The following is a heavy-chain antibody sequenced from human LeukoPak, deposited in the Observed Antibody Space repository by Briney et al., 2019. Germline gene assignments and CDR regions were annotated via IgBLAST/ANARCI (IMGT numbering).Heavy chain of an antibody. V-gene: IGHV3-30-3*01. CDR2: ISYDGSNK. J-gene: IGHJ6*03. D-gene: IGHD2-2*01. CDR3: ARDFPDIVVVPAAIYYYYYMDV. Sequence: GGSLRLSCAASGFTFGSYAMHWVRQAPGKGLEWVAVISYDGSNKYYADSVKGRFTISRDNSKNTLYLQMNSLRAEDTAVYYCARDFPDIVVVPAAIYYYYYMDVWGKGTTVTVSS. CDR1: GFTFGSYA.